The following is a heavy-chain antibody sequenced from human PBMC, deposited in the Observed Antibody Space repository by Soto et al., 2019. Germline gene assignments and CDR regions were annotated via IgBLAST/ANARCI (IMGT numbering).Heavy chain of an antibody. CDR2: ISSSSSYI. Sequence: GGSLRLSCAASGFTFSSYSMNWVRQAPGKGLEWVSSISSSSSYIYYADSVKGRFTISRDNAKNSLYLQMNSLRAEDTAVYYCARVQRQSAAVTNYYFDYWGQGTLVTVSS. CDR1: GFTFSSYS. D-gene: IGHD3-3*01. V-gene: IGHV3-21*01. CDR3: ARVQRQSAAVTNYYFDY. J-gene: IGHJ4*02.